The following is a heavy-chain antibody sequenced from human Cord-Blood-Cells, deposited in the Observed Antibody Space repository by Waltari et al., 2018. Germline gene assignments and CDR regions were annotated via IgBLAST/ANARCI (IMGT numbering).Heavy chain of an antibody. CDR2: IYYSGGT. CDR3: ARVPTGGSSSYFDY. D-gene: IGHD6-6*01. Sequence: QVQLQESDPGLVKPSQTLSLTCTVSGGSISSGDYYWSWIRQPPGKGLEWIGYIYYSGGTYYNPALKSRVTISVDTSKNQFSLKLSSVTAADTAVYYCARVPTGGSSSYFDYWGQGTLVTVSS. J-gene: IGHJ4*02. V-gene: IGHV4-30-4*08. CDR1: GGSISSGDYY.